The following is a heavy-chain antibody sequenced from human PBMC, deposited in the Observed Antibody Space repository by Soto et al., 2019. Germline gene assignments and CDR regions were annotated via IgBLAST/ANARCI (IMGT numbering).Heavy chain of an antibody. CDR2: ISSSSNYI. CDR1: GFSFSSYA. D-gene: IGHD1-26*01. V-gene: IGHV3-21*01. J-gene: IGHJ6*02. CDR3: ARDSSGSYYYYYGMDV. Sequence: EVQLLESGGGLVQPGGSLRLSCAATGFSFSSYAMTWVRQAPGKGLEWVSSISSSSNYIYYADSVKGRFTISRDNAKNSLYLQMNSLRAEDTAVYYCARDSSGSYYYYYGMDVWGQGTTVTVSS.